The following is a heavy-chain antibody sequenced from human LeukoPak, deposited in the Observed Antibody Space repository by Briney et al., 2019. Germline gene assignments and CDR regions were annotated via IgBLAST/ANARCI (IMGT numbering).Heavy chain of an antibody. Sequence: SQTLSLTCTVSGGSINSGDYYWSWIRQPPGKGLEWIGYIYYSGSTYYNPSLKSRVTISVDTSKNQFSLKLSSVTAADTAVYYCARANQGGYYDSSGYYPFDYWGQGTLVTVSS. CDR2: IYYSGST. D-gene: IGHD3-22*01. CDR1: GGSINSGDYY. J-gene: IGHJ4*02. V-gene: IGHV4-30-4*08. CDR3: ARANQGGYYDSSGYYPFDY.